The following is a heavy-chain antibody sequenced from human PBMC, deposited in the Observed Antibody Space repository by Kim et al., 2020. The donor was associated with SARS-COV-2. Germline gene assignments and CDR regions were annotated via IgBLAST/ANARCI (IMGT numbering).Heavy chain of an antibody. CDR3: ARLLVPLAVAALYYFDY. CDR2: IYHSGST. CDR1: GGSISSSNW. V-gene: IGHV4-4*02. Sequence: SETLSLTCAVSGGSISSSNWWSWVRQPPGKGLEWIGEIYHSGSTNYNPSLKSRVTISVDKSKNQFSLKLSSVTAADTAVYYCARLLVPLAVAALYYFDYWGQGTLVTVSS. J-gene: IGHJ4*02. D-gene: IGHD6-19*01.